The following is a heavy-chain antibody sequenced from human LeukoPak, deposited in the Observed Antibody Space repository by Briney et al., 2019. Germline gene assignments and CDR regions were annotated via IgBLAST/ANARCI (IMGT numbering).Heavy chain of an antibody. CDR1: GFTLRSFS. V-gene: IGHV3-48*02. CDR2: IISESSAI. J-gene: IGHJ4*02. Sequence: GGSLRLSRAASGFTLRSFSMDWVPQAPGKGLEWVSFIISESSAIYYADSVKGRFTISRDNAENSLYLQMNSLRDEDTAVYYCARAQLVRGVIRPFGYWGQGALVSVSS. D-gene: IGHD3-10*01. CDR3: ARAQLVRGVIRPFGY.